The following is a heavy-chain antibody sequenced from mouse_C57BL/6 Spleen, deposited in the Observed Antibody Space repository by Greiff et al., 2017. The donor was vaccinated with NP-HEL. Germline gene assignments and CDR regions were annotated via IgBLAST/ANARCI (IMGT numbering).Heavy chain of an antibody. CDR3: ARLTMTTY. V-gene: IGHV5-17*01. CDR2: ISSGSSTI. D-gene: IGHD1-1*02. J-gene: IGHJ3*01. CDR1: GFTFSDYG. Sequence: DVKLVESGGGLVKPGGSLKLSCAASGFTFSDYGMHWVRQALEKGLEWVAYISSGSSTIYYADTVKGRFTISRDNAKNTLFLQMTSLRSEDTAMYYCARLTMTTYWGQGTLVTVSA.